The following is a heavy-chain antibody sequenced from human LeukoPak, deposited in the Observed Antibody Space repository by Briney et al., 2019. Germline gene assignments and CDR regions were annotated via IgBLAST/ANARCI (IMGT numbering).Heavy chain of an antibody. D-gene: IGHD2-21*02. CDR3: ARAMTAIRPDAFDI. Sequence: SETLSLTCTVSGGSISSYYWSWIRQPPGKGLEWIGYIYTSGSTNYNPSLKSRVTISVDTSKNQFSLKLSSVTAADTAVYHCARAMTAIRPDAFDIWGQGTMVTVSS. CDR2: IYTSGST. V-gene: IGHV4-4*09. CDR1: GGSISSYY. J-gene: IGHJ3*02.